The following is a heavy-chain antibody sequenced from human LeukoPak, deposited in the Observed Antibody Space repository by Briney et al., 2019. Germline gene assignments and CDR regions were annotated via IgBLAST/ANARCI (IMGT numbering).Heavy chain of an antibody. CDR2: SGSGGST. D-gene: IGHD4-17*01. J-gene: IGHJ4*02. Sequence: GGSLRLSCAASGFSISSHGMSWVRQAPGKGLELVSVSGSGGSTFYANSVKGRFTVSIDNSKNTVYMQMNSLRADDAAVYYCVKGLHYGEADWGQGTRVTVSS. CDR1: GFSISSHG. CDR3: VKGLHYGEAD. V-gene: IGHV3-23*01.